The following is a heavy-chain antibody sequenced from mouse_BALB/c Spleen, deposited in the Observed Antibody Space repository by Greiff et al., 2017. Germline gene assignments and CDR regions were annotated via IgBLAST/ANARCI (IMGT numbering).Heavy chain of an antibody. CDR3: ARGGYYGSSSWYFDV. D-gene: IGHD1-1*01. V-gene: IGHV1-9*01. J-gene: IGHJ1*01. CDR2: ILPGSGST. Sequence: QVQLQQSGAELMKPGASVKISCKATGYTFSSYWIEWVKQRPGHGLEWIGEILPGSGSTNYNEKFNGKATFTADTSSNTAYMQLSSLTSEDSAVYYCARGGYYGSSSWYFDVWGAGTTVTVSS. CDR1: GYTFSSYW.